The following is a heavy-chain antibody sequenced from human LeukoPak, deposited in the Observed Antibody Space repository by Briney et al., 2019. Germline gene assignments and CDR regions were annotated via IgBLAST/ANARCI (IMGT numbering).Heavy chain of an antibody. J-gene: IGHJ4*02. V-gene: IGHV3-23*01. Sequence: GGSLRLSCAASGFTFSSYAMSWVRQAPGKGLEWVSAISNNGGYTYYADSVQGRFTISRDNSKNTLYLQMNSLRAEDTAVYYCAKRKREYGDYDYWGQGTLVTVSS. CDR3: AKRKREYGDYDY. CDR1: GFTFSSYA. D-gene: IGHD4-17*01. CDR2: ISNNGGYT.